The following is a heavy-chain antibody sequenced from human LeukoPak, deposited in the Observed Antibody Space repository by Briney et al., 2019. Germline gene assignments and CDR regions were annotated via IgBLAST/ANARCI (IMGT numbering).Heavy chain of an antibody. CDR2: IIPIFGTA. Sequence: SVKVSCKASGGTFSSYAISWVRQAPGQGLEWMGGIIPIFGTANYAQKFQGRVTITTDESTSTAYMELSSLRSEDTAVYYRARGSSSGWYGAFDIWGQGTMVTVSS. D-gene: IGHD6-19*01. J-gene: IGHJ3*02. V-gene: IGHV1-69*05. CDR1: GGTFSSYA. CDR3: ARGSSSGWYGAFDI.